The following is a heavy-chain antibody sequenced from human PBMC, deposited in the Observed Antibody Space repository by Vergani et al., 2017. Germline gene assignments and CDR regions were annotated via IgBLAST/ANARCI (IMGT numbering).Heavy chain of an antibody. D-gene: IGHD5-12*01. J-gene: IGHJ3*02. Sequence: QVQLVQSGAEVKKPGASVKVSCKASGYTFTGYYMHWVRQAPGQGLEWMGWIIPNSGGTNYAQKFQGRVTMTRDTSISTAYMELSRLRSDDTAVYYCAREGGGYSGYQTDAFDIWGQGTMVTVSS. CDR3: AREGGGYSGYQTDAFDI. V-gene: IGHV1-2*02. CDR2: IIPNSGGT. CDR1: GYTFTGYY.